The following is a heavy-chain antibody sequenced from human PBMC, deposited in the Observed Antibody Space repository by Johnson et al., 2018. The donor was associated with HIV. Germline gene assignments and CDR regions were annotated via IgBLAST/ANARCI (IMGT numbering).Heavy chain of an antibody. D-gene: IGHD1-1*01. CDR2: VKQDGSEK. Sequence: VQLVESGGGLVQPGGSLKLSCAASAFTFSSYWMAWVRQAPGKGLEWVANVKQDGSEKYYADSVKGRFTISRDNSKNTLYLQMNSLRAEDTAVYYCAKDRTGFDAFDIWGQGTMVTVSS. CDR3: AKDRTGFDAFDI. J-gene: IGHJ3*02. V-gene: IGHV3-7*01. CDR1: AFTFSSYW.